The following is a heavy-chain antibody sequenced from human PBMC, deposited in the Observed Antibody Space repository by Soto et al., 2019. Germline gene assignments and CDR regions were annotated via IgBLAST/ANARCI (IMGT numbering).Heavy chain of an antibody. Sequence: SETLSLTCTVSGGSISSYYWSWIRQPPGKGLEWIGYIYYSGSTNYNPSLKSRVTISVDTSKNQFSLKLSSVTAADTAVYYCALRERRPLIGRDENDYWGQGTLVTVSS. CDR2: IYYSGST. V-gene: IGHV4-59*08. CDR1: GGSISSYY. D-gene: IGHD3-16*01. J-gene: IGHJ4*02. CDR3: ALRERRPLIGRDENDY.